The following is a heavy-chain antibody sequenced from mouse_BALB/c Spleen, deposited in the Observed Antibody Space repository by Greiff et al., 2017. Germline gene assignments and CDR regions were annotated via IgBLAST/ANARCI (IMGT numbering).Heavy chain of an antibody. J-gene: IGHJ2*01. CDR3: ARDGNYYYFDY. CDR2: ISYSGST. V-gene: IGHV3-2*02. CDR1: GYSITSDYA. D-gene: IGHD2-1*01. Sequence: ESGPGLVKPSQSLSLTCTVTGYSITSDYAWNWIRQFPGNKLEWMGYISYSGSTSYNPSLKSRISITRDTSKNQFFLQLNSVTTEDTATYYCARDGNYYYFDYWGQGTTLTVSS.